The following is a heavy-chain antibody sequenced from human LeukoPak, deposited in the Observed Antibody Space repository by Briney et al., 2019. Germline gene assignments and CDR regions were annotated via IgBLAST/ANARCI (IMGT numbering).Heavy chain of an antibody. CDR2: ISSSSSTI. CDR3: ARDLNTIFGVVIWGDYYFDY. D-gene: IGHD3-3*01. V-gene: IGHV3-48*04. CDR1: GFSFTTYW. J-gene: IGHJ4*02. Sequence: GGSLRLSCAASGFSFTTYWMGWVRQAPGKGLEWVSYISSSSSTIYYADSVKGRFTISRDNAKNSLYLQMNSLRAEDTAVYYCARDLNTIFGVVIWGDYYFDYWGQGTLVTVSS.